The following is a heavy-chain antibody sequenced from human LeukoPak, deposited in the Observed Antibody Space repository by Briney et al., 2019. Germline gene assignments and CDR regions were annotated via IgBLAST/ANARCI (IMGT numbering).Heavy chain of an antibody. D-gene: IGHD3-9*01. CDR2: INPNSGGT. CDR1: GYTFTGYY. V-gene: IGHV1-2*02. Sequence: ASVKVSCKASGYTFTGYYMHWMRQAPGQGLEWMGWINPNSGGTNYAQKFQGRVTMTRDTSISTAYMELSRLRSDDTAVYYCARFDILTGYSLGAFDIWGQGTMVTVSS. CDR3: ARFDILTGYSLGAFDI. J-gene: IGHJ3*02.